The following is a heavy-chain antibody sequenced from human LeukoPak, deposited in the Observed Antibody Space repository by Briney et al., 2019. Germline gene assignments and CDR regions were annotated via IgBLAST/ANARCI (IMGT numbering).Heavy chain of an antibody. CDR1: GYTFTGYY. V-gene: IGHV1-2*02. CDR2: INPNSGGT. Sequence: ASVKVSCKASGYTFTGYYMHWVRQAPGQGLEWMGWINPNSGGTNYAQKFQGRVTMTRDTSISTAYMELSRLRSDDTAVYYCARGTRLTVTNGYYYYIDVWAKGTTVTVSS. CDR3: ARGTRLTVTNGYYYYIDV. J-gene: IGHJ6*03. D-gene: IGHD4-11*01.